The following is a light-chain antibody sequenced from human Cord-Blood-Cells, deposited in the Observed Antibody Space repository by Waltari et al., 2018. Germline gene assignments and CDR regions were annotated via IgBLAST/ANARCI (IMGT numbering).Light chain of an antibody. V-gene: IGLV2-23*03. Sequence: QSALTQPASVSGSPGQSITISCTGTSSDVGSYHLVSWYQQHPVKAPKPLIYESSKRPSGVSNRFSGSKSGNTASLTISGLQAEDEADYYCCSYAGSSTFVFGGGTKLTVL. CDR2: ESS. CDR1: SSDVGSYHL. J-gene: IGLJ2*01. CDR3: CSYAGSSTFV.